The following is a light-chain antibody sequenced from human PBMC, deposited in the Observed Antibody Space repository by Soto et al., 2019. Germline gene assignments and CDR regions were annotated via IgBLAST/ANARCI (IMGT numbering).Light chain of an antibody. V-gene: IGLV2-14*03. CDR2: DVS. J-gene: IGLJ2*01. CDR3: SSYTSSSTLG. CDR1: SSDVGGYNY. Sequence: QSALTQPASVSGSPGQSITISCTGTSSDVGGYNYVSWYQQHPGKAPKLIIYDVSNRPSGVSNRFSGSKSGNKASLTISGLQAEDEADYYCSSYTSSSTLGFGGGTKLTVL.